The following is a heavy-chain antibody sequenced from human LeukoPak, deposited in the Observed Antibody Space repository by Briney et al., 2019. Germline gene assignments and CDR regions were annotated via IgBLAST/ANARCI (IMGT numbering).Heavy chain of an antibody. D-gene: IGHD4-23*01. J-gene: IGHJ4*02. CDR2: IKSAGSSI. CDR3: ARDLDYGGKSNFDY. Sequence: GGSLRLSCAASGFTFSSYWMHWVRQAPGKGLVWVSRIKSAGSSIIYADSVKGRFTISRDNAKNTLYLQMNSLRAEDTAVYYCARDLDYGGKSNFDYWGQGTLVTVSS. CDR1: GFTFSSYW. V-gene: IGHV3-74*01.